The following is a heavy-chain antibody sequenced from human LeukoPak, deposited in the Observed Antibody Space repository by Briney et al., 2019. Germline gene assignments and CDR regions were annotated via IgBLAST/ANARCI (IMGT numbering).Heavy chain of an antibody. CDR2: ISAYNGNT. CDR1: GYTFTSYG. D-gene: IGHD2-2*01. CDR3: ARAPPADQLLFYGMDV. V-gene: IGHV1-18*01. Sequence: RWASVKVSCKASGYTFTSYGISWVRQAPGQGLEWMGWISAYNGNTNYAQKLQGRVTTTTDASTSTAYMELRSLRSDDTAVYYCARAPPADQLLFYGMDVWGQGTTVTVSS. J-gene: IGHJ6*02.